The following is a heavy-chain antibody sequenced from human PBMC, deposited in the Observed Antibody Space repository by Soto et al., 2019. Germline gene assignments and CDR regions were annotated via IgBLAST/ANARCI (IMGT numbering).Heavy chain of an antibody. CDR2: ISSSSSYI. V-gene: IGHV3-21*01. CDR3: ARSRSIAAQYYYGMDV. J-gene: IGHJ6*02. CDR1: GFTFSSYS. Sequence: GGSLRLSCAASGFTFSSYSMNWVRQAPGKGLEWVSSISSSSSYIYYADSVKGRFTISRDNAKNSLYLQMNSLRAEDTAVYYCARSRSIAAQYYYGMDVWGQGTTVTVSS. D-gene: IGHD6-6*01.